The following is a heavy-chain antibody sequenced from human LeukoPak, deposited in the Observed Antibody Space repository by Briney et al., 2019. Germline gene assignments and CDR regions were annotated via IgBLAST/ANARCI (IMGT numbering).Heavy chain of an antibody. CDR1: GFTFSNYW. V-gene: IGHV3-7*05. CDR2: IEQDGSEK. D-gene: IGHD5-24*01. J-gene: IGHJ5*02. CDR3: ARASDPWLQLT. Sequence: PGGSLRPSCAASGFTFSNYWMIWVRQAPGKGLEWVGNIEQDGSEKRYADSVRGRFSISRDNAPTSLYLQMNSLRAEDTAVYYCARASDPWLQLTWGQGTLVTVSS.